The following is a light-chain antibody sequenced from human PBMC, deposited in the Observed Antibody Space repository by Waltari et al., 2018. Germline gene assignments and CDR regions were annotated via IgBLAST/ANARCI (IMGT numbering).Light chain of an antibody. J-gene: IGLJ1*01. CDR2: DVN. CDR3: SSYTSSRAIFV. V-gene: IGLV2-14*01. Sequence: QSALTQPASVSGSPGQSITISCTGTGSDVGGYAYVPWYQRHPGKVPKVMIYDVNKRPSGVSDRFSGSKSGYTASLTISGLQAQDEADYYCSSYTSSRAIFVFGIGTKVTVL. CDR1: GSDVGGYAY.